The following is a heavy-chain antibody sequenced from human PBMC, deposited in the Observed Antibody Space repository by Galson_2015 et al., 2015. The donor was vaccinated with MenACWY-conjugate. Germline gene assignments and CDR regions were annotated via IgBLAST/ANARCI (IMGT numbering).Heavy chain of an antibody. J-gene: IGHJ4*02. Sequence: SLRLSCAASGFTFSTYAMHWARQAPGKGLEWVAIIWYDGSQTYYADSVKGRFAISRDNPKNTAYLQMDSLRAEDTAMYYCFALNSGINYWGQGTLVTVSS. CDR3: FALNSGINY. V-gene: IGHV3-33*01. CDR2: IWYDGSQT. D-gene: IGHD1-26*01. CDR1: GFTFSTYA.